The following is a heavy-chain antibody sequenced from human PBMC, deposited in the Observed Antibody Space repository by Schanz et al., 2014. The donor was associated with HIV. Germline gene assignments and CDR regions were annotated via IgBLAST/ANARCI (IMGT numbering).Heavy chain of an antibody. Sequence: QVQLVQSGAEVKKPGSSVKVSCKTSGGTFMTYAISWVRQAPGQGLEWMGGIIPLLGTTHYAQKFRGRVTITADKSTTAYTELSSLRSDDTAVYYCANEGLTGVIDSWGQGTLVTLSP. J-gene: IGHJ4*02. CDR1: GGTFMTYA. V-gene: IGHV1-69*06. D-gene: IGHD3-16*02. CDR2: IIPLLGTT. CDR3: ANEGLTGVIDS.